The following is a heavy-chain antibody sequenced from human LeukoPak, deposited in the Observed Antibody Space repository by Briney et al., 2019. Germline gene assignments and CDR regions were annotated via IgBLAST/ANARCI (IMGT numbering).Heavy chain of an antibody. CDR1: GGTFSRYA. CDR2: IIPISGTT. D-gene: IGHD2-15*01. Sequence: SVKVSCKASGGTFSRYAISWVRQAPGQGLEWMGGIIPISGTTNYAQRLQGRVTITADESTSTAYMELSSLRSEDTAVYYCATPATLVVVVAATDYYYYGMDVWGQGTTVTVSS. CDR3: ATPATLVVVVAATDYYYYGMDV. J-gene: IGHJ6*02. V-gene: IGHV1-69*13.